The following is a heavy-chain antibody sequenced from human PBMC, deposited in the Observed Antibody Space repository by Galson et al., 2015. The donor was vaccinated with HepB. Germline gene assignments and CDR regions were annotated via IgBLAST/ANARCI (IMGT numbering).Heavy chain of an antibody. CDR2: ISAYNGNT. CDR3: ARRLWTDYYYYGMDV. V-gene: IGHV1-18*04. J-gene: IGHJ6*02. Sequence: SVKVSCKASGYTFTSYGISWVRQAPGQGLEWMGWISAYNGNTNYAQKLQGRVTMTTDTSTSTAYMELRSLRSDDTAVYYCARRLWTDYYYYGMDVWGQGTTVTASS. CDR1: GYTFTSYG. D-gene: IGHD5-18*01.